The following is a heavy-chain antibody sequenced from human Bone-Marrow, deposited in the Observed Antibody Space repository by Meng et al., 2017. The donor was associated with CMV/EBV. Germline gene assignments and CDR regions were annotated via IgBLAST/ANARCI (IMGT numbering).Heavy chain of an antibody. Sequence: GSLRLSCAVYGGSFSGYYWSWIRQPPGKGLEWIGEINHSGSTNYNPSLKSRVTISVDTSKNQFSLKLSSVTAADTAMYYCARSSYQLLYWFDPWGQGTLVTVSS. CDR3: ARSSYQLLYWFDP. CDR1: GGSFSGYY. V-gene: IGHV4-34*01. J-gene: IGHJ5*02. D-gene: IGHD2-2*01. CDR2: INHSGST.